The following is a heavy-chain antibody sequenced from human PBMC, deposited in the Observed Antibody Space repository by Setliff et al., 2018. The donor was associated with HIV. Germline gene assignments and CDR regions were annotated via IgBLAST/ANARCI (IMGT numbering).Heavy chain of an antibody. D-gene: IGHD6-13*01. CDR1: GASISSHY. J-gene: IGHJ5*02. CDR3: ARAISAAGIAPFDP. V-gene: IGHV4-59*11. CDR2: IYFSGTT. Sequence: SETLSLTCTVSGASISSHYWSWIRQPPGKGLEWIGYIYFSGTTNYNPSLKSRVTISVDTSKNQFSLNLNSVTAADTAVYYCARAISAAGIAPFDPWGQGTLVTVSS.